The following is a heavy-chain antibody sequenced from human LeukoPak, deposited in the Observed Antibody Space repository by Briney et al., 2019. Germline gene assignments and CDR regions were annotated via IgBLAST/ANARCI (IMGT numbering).Heavy chain of an antibody. V-gene: IGHV3-74*01. Sequence: GGSLRLSCAASGFTFSSYWMHWVRHAPGKGLVWVSRINGDGSSTAYADSVRGRFTISRDNAKNSLYLQMNSLRAEDTAVYSCARGADGVSSNSRGWFDPWGQGTLVTVSS. CDR3: ARGADGVSSNSRGWFDP. CDR2: INGDGSST. D-gene: IGHD2-15*01. CDR1: GFTFSSYW. J-gene: IGHJ5*02.